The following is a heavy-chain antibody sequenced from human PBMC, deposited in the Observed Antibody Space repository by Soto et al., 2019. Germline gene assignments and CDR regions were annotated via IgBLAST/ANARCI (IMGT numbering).Heavy chain of an antibody. J-gene: IGHJ6*02. CDR1: GYTFTSYY. D-gene: IGHD2-21*02. V-gene: IGHV1-46*03. Sequence: GASVKVSCKASGYTFTSYYMHWVRQAPGQGLEWMGIINPIGGSTSYAQKFQGRVTMTRDTSTSTVYMELSSLRSEDTAVYYCARGGHIVVVTAPGRYYYGLDVWGQGTTVTVSS. CDR3: ARGGHIVVVTAPGRYYYGLDV. CDR2: INPIGGST.